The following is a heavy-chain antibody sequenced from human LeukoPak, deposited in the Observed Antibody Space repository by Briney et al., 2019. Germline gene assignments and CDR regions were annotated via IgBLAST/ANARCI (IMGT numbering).Heavy chain of an antibody. CDR1: GYTFTSYA. CDR3: ARESQFYYYYGMDV. J-gene: IGHJ6*04. D-gene: IGHD5-24*01. V-gene: IGHV1-3*01. CDR2: INAGNGNT. Sequence: GASVKVSCKASGYTFTSYAMHWVRQAPGQRLEWMGWINAGNGNTKYSQKFQGRVTITRDTSASTDYMELSRLRSEDTAAYYCARESQFYYYYGMDVWGKGTTVTVSS.